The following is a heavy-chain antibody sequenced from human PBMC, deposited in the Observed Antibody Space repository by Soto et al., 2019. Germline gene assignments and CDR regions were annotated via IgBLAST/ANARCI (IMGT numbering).Heavy chain of an antibody. Sequence: VQLVESGGGSVQPGGSLRLSCAASGFTFSSGYTFSSFWMSWVRQHPGKELEWVANINKDGSEKYYMDYVKSRFTISKDNANNSLYLQMDSLRADDPAIYYCVIDRRVEAWFSYWCQGTLVTAPS. CDR3: VIDRRVEAWFSY. J-gene: IGHJ4*02. CDR2: INKDGSEK. D-gene: IGHD2-15*01. V-gene: IGHV3-7*03. CDR1: GFTFSSGYTFSSFW.